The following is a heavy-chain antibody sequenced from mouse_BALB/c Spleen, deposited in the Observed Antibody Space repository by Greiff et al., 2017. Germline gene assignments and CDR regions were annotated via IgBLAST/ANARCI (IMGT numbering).Heavy chain of an antibody. Sequence: EVQRVESGGGLVQPGGSRKLSCAASGFTFSSFGMHWVRQAPEKGLEWVAYISSGSSTIYYADTVKGRFTISRDNPKNTLFLQMTSLRSEDTAMYYCARDYYGYSAWFAYWGQGTLVTVSA. V-gene: IGHV5-17*02. CDR1: GFTFSSFG. CDR2: ISSGSSTI. D-gene: IGHD1-2*01. J-gene: IGHJ3*01. CDR3: ARDYYGYSAWFAY.